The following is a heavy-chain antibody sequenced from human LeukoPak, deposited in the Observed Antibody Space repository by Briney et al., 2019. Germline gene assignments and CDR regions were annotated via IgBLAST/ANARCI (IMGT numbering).Heavy chain of an antibody. CDR1: GGSISSGGYY. J-gene: IGHJ4*02. Sequence: SETLSLTCTVSGGSISSGGYYWSWIRQPPGKGLEWIGSIYYSGSTYYNPSLKSRVTISVDTSKNQFSLKLSSVTAADTAVYYCARDVGLGSYLGIHGGFDYWGQGTLVTVSS. D-gene: IGHD1-26*01. CDR3: ARDVGLGSYLGIHGGFDY. V-gene: IGHV4-39*07. CDR2: IYYSGST.